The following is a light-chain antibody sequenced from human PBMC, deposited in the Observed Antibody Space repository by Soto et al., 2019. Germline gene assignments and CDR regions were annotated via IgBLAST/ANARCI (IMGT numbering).Light chain of an antibody. V-gene: IGKV3-20*01. Sequence: ENVLMQSPGTLSLSPGERATLSCRASQSVSRSYLAWYQQKAGQAPRLLIYGASTRATGIPDRFSGSGSGTDFTLTITRLEPEDFALYYCQQYGSSLWTFGRGTKVEIK. CDR1: QSVSRSY. CDR2: GAS. J-gene: IGKJ1*01. CDR3: QQYGSSLWT.